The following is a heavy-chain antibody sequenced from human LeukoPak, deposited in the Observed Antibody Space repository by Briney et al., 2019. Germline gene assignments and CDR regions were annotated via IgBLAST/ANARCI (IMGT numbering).Heavy chain of an antibody. CDR3: AIIVVVAY. Sequence: PGGSLRLSCAASGFTFSSYSMNWVRQAPGKGLEWVSYISSSSSTLYYADSVKGRFTISRDNAKNSLYLQMNSLRAEDTAVYYCAIIVVVAYWGQGTLVTVSS. J-gene: IGHJ4*02. V-gene: IGHV3-48*01. CDR1: GFTFSSYS. CDR2: ISSSSSTL. D-gene: IGHD2-2*01.